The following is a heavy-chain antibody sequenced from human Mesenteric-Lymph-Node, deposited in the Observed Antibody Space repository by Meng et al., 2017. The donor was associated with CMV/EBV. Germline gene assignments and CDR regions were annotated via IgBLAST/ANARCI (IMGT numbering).Heavy chain of an antibody. CDR2: IPWNGART. J-gene: IGHJ6*02. D-gene: IGHD3-10*01. CDR1: GFSFNDYA. V-gene: IGHV3-43D*03. Sequence: GESLKISCVASGFSFNDYAMHWVRQAPGKGLEWVSLIPWNGARTYYADSVKGRFTISRDDNKNSLYLEMNSLRVEDTALYYCAKEELRDFYFGVDVWGQGTTVTVSS. CDR3: AKEELRDFYFGVDV.